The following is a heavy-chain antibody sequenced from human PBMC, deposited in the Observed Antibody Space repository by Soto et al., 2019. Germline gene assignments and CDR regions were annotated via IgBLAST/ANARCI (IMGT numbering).Heavy chain of an antibody. D-gene: IGHD3-16*01. J-gene: IGHJ4*02. CDR1: GFTFDDYA. CDR2: ISWNSGSI. CDR3: AKDKERWQRGGGLKYYFDY. Sequence: GGSLRLSCAASGFTFDDYAMHWVRQAPGKGLEWVSGISWNSGSIGYADSVKGRFTISRDNAKNSLYLQMNSLRAEDTALYYCAKDKERWQRGGGLKYYFDYWGQGTLVTSPQ. V-gene: IGHV3-9*01.